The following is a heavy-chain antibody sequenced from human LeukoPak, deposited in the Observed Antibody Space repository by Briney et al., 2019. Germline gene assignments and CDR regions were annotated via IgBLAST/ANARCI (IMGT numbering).Heavy chain of an antibody. V-gene: IGHV3-23*01. D-gene: IGHD2-8*02. J-gene: IGHJ4*02. CDR1: GFAFSSYA. Sequence: GGSLRLSCAASGFAFSSYAMSWVRQAPGKGLEWVSSISGSGGSTYYADSVKGRFTISRDNSKNTLYLQMNSLRAEDTAVYYCAKLDTGGVCCVFDYWGQGSLVTVSS. CDR3: AKLDTGGVCCVFDY. CDR2: ISGSGGST.